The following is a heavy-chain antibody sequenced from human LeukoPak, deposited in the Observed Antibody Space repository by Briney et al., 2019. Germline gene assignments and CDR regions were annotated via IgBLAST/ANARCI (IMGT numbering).Heavy chain of an antibody. CDR2: ISSSSSYI. D-gene: IGHD2-15*01. CDR3: ARDRHCSGGSCYSPTGDIDY. J-gene: IGHJ4*02. V-gene: IGHV3-21*01. Sequence: GGSLRLSCAASGFAFSNYSMNWVRQAPGKGLEWVSSISSSSSYIYYADSVKGRFTISRDNAKNSLYLQMNSLRAEDTAVYYCARDRHCSGGSCYSPTGDIDYWGQGTLVTVSS. CDR1: GFAFSNYS.